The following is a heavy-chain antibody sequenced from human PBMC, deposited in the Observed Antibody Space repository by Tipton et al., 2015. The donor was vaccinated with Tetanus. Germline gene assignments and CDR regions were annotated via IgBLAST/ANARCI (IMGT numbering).Heavy chain of an antibody. D-gene: IGHD2-15*01. V-gene: IGHV4-59*02. CDR2: IYYSGST. CDR3: ARGGLCVGPACAGISPLLDV. Sequence: LRLYCTVSGGSVSSYYWSWIRQAPGKGLEWIGYIYYSGSTRYNPSLKSRVIISIDASKNQFSLKLTSVTAADTAVYYCARGGLCVGPACAGISPLLDVWGRGTLVTVSS. J-gene: IGHJ2*01. CDR1: GGSVSSYY.